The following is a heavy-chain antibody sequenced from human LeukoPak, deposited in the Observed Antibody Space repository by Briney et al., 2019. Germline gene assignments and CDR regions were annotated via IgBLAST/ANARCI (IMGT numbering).Heavy chain of an antibody. CDR3: ARAGYSYGPRGFDY. V-gene: IGHV3-21*01. CDR1: EFTFSSYT. D-gene: IGHD5-18*01. Sequence: PGGSLRLSCAASEFTFSSYTMNWVRQAPGKRLEWVSSISSSSTYMYYADSVKGRFTISRDSAKNSLYLQMNSLRDEDTAVYYCARAGYSYGPRGFDYWGQGTLVTVSS. J-gene: IGHJ4*02. CDR2: ISSSSTYM.